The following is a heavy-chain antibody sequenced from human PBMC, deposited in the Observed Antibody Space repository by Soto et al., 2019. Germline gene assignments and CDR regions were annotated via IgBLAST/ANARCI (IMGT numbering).Heavy chain of an antibody. CDR3: ARPWNDAWFDP. Sequence: QVQLVESGGGVVQPGRSLRLSCAASGFVFDTYGMHWVRQAPGKGLEWVADIWYDGSNRNYADSVKGRFTISRDNSKNTLYRHMTGLSAGDTAVYFSARPWNDAWFDPWGQGTLVIVSS. J-gene: IGHJ5*02. CDR1: GFVFDTYG. CDR2: IWYDGSNR. D-gene: IGHD1-1*01. V-gene: IGHV3-33*01.